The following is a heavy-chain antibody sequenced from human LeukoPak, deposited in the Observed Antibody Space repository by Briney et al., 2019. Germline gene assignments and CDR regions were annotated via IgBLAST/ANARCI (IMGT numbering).Heavy chain of an antibody. CDR1: GFSLSTFW. D-gene: IGHD1-26*01. CDR2: IDYDGSTT. Sequence: GGSLRLSCAASGFSLSTFWMHWVRQAPGKGLVWVSRIDYDGSTTTYADSVKGRFTISRDNAKNTLYLQMNSLRAEDTAVYYCARAGSVGAKLYDYWGQGTLVTVSS. V-gene: IGHV3-74*01. J-gene: IGHJ4*02. CDR3: ARAGSVGAKLYDY.